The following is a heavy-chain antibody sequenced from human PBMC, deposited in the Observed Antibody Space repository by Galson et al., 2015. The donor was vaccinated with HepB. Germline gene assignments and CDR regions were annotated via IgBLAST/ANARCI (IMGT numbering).Heavy chain of an antibody. CDR2: IKSKTDGGTT. CDR3: TTDPGYYYDSSGYLGDAFDI. J-gene: IGHJ3*02. Sequence: SLRLSCAASGFTFSNAWMSWVRQAPGKGLEWVGRIKSKTDGGTTDYAAPVKGRFTISRDDSKNTLYLQMNSLKTEDTAVYYCTTDPGYYYDSSGYLGDAFDIWGQGTMVTVSS. CDR1: GFTFSNAW. D-gene: IGHD3-22*01. V-gene: IGHV3-15*01.